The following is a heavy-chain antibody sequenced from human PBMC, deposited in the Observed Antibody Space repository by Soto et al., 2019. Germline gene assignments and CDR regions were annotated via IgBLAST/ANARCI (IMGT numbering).Heavy chain of an antibody. CDR1: GYTFTSYY. Sequence: QVQLVQSGAEVKKPGASVKGSCKASGYTFTSYYMHWVRQAPGQGLEWMGIINPSSGSTSYAQKFQGRDTMSRDTSTSTVDIELSSLSSEDTAVYYCARERYCKRGDCRDDAYWGQGTLVTVSS. D-gene: IGHD2-21*02. CDR3: ARERYCKRGDCRDDAY. CDR2: INPSSGST. V-gene: IGHV1-46*01. J-gene: IGHJ4*02.